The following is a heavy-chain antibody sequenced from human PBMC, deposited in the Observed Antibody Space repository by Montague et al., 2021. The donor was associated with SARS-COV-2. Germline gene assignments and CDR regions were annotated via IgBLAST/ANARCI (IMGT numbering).Heavy chain of an antibody. V-gene: IGHV4-59*01. D-gene: IGHD6-13*01. CDR2: INYSGST. CDR3: ARAPIYRSSWYAYFDY. CDR1: GDSMNNYY. Sequence: SETLSLTCTVSGDSMNNYYWSWIRQPPGKGLEWIGYINYSGSTHYNPSLRSRVTLSKGTSKNQFSLRLTSVTAADTAMYFCARAPIYRSSWYAYFDYWGQGTLVTVSS. J-gene: IGHJ4*02.